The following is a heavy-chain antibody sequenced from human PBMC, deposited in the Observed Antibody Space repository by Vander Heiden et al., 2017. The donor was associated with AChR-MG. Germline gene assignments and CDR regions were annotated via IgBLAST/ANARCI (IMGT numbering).Heavy chain of an antibody. V-gene: IGHV3-23*01. CDR3: AIQQWLRYFDY. Sequence: EVQLLESGGGLVQPGGSLRLSCAASGFTFSSYAMSWVRQAPGKGLEWGSAISGSGGSTYYADSVEGRFTISRDKSKNTLYLQMNSLRAEDTAVYYCAIQQWLRYFDYWGQGTLVTVSS. D-gene: IGHD6-19*01. J-gene: IGHJ4*02. CDR2: ISGSGGST. CDR1: GFTFSSYA.